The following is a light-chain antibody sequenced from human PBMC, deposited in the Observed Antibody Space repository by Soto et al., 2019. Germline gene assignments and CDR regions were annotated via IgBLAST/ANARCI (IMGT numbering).Light chain of an antibody. CDR3: QSYDSSLSGWV. Sequence: QSVLTQPPSVSGAPGQRVTISCTGSSSKIGAGYDVHWYQQLPGTAPKLLIYGNSNRPSGVPDRFSGSKTGTSASLAITGLQAEHEADYYCQSYDSSLSGWVFGGGTKVTVL. CDR1: SSKIGAGYD. J-gene: IGLJ3*02. V-gene: IGLV1-40*01. CDR2: GNS.